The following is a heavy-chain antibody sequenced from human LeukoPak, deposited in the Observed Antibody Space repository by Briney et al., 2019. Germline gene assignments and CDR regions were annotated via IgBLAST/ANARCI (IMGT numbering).Heavy chain of an antibody. CDR3: ARDLGIDYGSVDN. V-gene: IGHV3-48*04. J-gene: IGHJ4*02. D-gene: IGHD3-10*01. CDR1: GFTFSSYS. CDR2: ISSSSSTI. Sequence: GGSLRLSCAASGFTFSSYSMNWVRQAPGKGLEWVSYISSSSSTIYYADFVKGRFTISRDNAKNSLYLQMNSLRAEDTAVYYCARDLGIDYGSVDNWGQGTLVTVSS.